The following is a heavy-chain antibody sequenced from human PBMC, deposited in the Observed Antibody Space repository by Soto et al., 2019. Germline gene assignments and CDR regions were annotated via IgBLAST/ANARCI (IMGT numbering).Heavy chain of an antibody. CDR3: ARRARPDFYYMDV. Sequence: EVQLVESGGGLVQPGGSLRLSCAASGFTLSGYAMDWVRQAPGKGLEYVSGISTNGVGTYYANSVQGRFTISRDNSKNTVYLQMGSPRPEDMAVYYCARRARPDFYYMDVWGKGTTVTVSS. CDR1: GFTLSGYA. V-gene: IGHV3-64*01. D-gene: IGHD6-6*01. J-gene: IGHJ6*03. CDR2: ISTNGVGT.